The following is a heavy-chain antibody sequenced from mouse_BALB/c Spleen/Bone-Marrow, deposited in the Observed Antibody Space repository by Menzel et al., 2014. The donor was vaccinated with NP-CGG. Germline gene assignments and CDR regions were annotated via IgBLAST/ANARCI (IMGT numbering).Heavy chain of an antibody. D-gene: IGHD2-14*01. CDR2: LDPANGNT. Sequence: EVQLVESGAELVKPGASVKLSCTASGFNSKDTYMHWVKQRPEQGLEWIGRLDPANGNTKYDPKFQGKATITADTSSITPYLQLSSLTSEDTAVYYCASYYRYDRRFACLGQGTLVTGSA. J-gene: IGHJ3*01. CDR1: GFNSKDTY. CDR3: ASYYRYDRRFAC. V-gene: IGHV14-3*02.